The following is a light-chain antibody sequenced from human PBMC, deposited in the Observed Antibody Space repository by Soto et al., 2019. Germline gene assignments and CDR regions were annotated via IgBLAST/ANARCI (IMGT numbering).Light chain of an antibody. CDR2: DAS. CDR3: QQRSNWPPLT. Sequence: EIVVTQSPATLSLSPGERATLSCRASQSVSSYLAWYQQKPGQAPRLPIYDASNRATGIPARFSGSGSGTDFTLTISSLEPEDFAVYYCQQRSNWPPLTFGGGTKVEIK. J-gene: IGKJ4*01. V-gene: IGKV3-11*01. CDR1: QSVSSY.